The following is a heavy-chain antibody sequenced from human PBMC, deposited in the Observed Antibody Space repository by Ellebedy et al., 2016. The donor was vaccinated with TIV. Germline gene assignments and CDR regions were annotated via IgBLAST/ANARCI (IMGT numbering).Heavy chain of an antibody. CDR3: VSLTNAQWLVPGYFDT. Sequence: MPSETLSLTCTISHGSFSSYYWGRIRQPPGKGLEWIGSFFYRANNYYNPSLKSRVSISVDTSKNQFSLKLSSVTAADTAVYYCVSLTNAQWLVPGYFDTWGQGTRVIVSS. J-gene: IGHJ4*02. V-gene: IGHV4-39*01. D-gene: IGHD6-19*01. CDR2: FFYRANN. CDR1: HGSFSSYY.